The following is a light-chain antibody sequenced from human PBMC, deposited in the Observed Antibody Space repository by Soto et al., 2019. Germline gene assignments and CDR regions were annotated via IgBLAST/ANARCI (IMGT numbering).Light chain of an antibody. CDR3: SSFAGTSVV. CDR2: EVT. V-gene: IGLV2-8*01. CDR1: GSDVGGYNY. Sequence: QSALTQPPSASGSPGQSVTISCVGTGSDVGGYNYVSWYQQHPGKAPKLMIYEVTKRPSGVPDRFSGSKSGNTASLTVSGLQADDEADYYCSSFAGTSVVFGGGTKLAVL. J-gene: IGLJ2*01.